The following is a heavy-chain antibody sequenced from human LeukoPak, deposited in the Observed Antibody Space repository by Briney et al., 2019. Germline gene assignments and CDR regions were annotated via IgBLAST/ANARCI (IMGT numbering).Heavy chain of an antibody. D-gene: IGHD3-16*01. J-gene: IGHJ4*02. CDR1: GYSFTTDH. CDR2: IKDSGTT. CDR3: ARERPHTFYFDY. V-gene: IGHV1-46*01. Sequence: ASLKVSSTASGYSFTTDHIHWVRQAPGQRLEWMGIIKDSGTTIYPQKLQGSVTITRDTSTSTVYMEVRSLRSEDTAVYYCARERPHTFYFDYWGQGTLVTVSS.